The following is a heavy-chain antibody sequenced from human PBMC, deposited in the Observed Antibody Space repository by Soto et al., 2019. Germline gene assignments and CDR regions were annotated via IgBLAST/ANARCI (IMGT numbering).Heavy chain of an antibody. Sequence: LXLSYAASRFTLSNAWMSWLRQAPGNEMEWVGRIKSKNDGGTTDCASPVKGRFTISRDDSKNTLNLQMNSLITEVTAVYYCHTDLGPGYCSSTSCYIAAFDLWGQGTMGTV. D-gene: IGHD2-2*02. CDR1: RFTLSNAW. CDR3: HTDLGPGYCSSTSCYIAAFDL. J-gene: IGHJ3*01. V-gene: IGHV3-15*01. CDR2: IKSKNDGGTT.